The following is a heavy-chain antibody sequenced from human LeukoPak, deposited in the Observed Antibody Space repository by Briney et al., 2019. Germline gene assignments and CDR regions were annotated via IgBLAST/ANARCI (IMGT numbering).Heavy chain of an antibody. D-gene: IGHD3-22*01. Sequence: ASVKVSCKASGGTFSSYAISWVRQAPGQGLEWMGRIIPILGIANYAQKFQGRVTITADKSTSTAYMELSSLRSEDTAVYYCTTNYDSSGYLYWGQGTLVTVSS. J-gene: IGHJ4*02. CDR2: IIPILGIA. CDR3: TTNYDSSGYLY. CDR1: GGTFSSYA. V-gene: IGHV1-69*04.